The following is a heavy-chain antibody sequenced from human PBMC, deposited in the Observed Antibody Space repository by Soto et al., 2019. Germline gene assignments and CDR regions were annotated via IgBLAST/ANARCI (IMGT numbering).Heavy chain of an antibody. J-gene: IGHJ3*02. CDR2: IKSKTDGGTT. V-gene: IGHV3-15*07. CDR3: TTDLPGGLYAFDI. CDR1: GFTFSNAW. Sequence: GGSLRLSCAASGFTFSNAWMNWVRQAPGKGLEWVGRIKSKTDGGTTDYAAPVKGRFTISRDDSKNTLYLQMNSLKTEDTAVYYCTTDLPGGLYAFDIWGQGTMVTVSS. D-gene: IGHD3-16*01.